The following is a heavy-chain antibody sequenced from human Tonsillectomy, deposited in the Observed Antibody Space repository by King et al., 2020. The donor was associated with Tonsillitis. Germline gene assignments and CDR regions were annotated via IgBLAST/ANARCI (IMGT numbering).Heavy chain of an antibody. D-gene: IGHD6-19*01. CDR1: GYTFTSYY. CDR2: INPSGGST. CDR3: AIVYHPIVVGGTGYAFDT. Sequence: VQLVESGAEVKKPGASVKVSCKASGYTFTSYYMHWVRQAPGQGLEWMGIINPSGGSTNYAQKFQGRVTMTRDTSTSTVYMELSSLRSEDTAVYYCAIVYHPIVVGGTGYAFDTWGQGTMVTVSS. V-gene: IGHV1-46*01. J-gene: IGHJ3*02.